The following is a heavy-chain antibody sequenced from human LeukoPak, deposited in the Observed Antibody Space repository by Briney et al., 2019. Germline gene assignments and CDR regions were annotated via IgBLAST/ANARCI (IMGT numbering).Heavy chain of an antibody. CDR1: GYTFTIYG. CDR2: ISAYNGNT. V-gene: IGHV1-18*01. CDR3: ARDGGIAAAGNEFDY. D-gene: IGHD6-13*01. Sequence: ASVKVSCKASGYTFTIYGISWVRQAPGQGLEWMGWISAYNGNTNYAQKLQGRVTMTTDTSTSTSYMELRSLRSDDTSVYYCARDGGIAAAGNEFDYWGQGTLVTVSS. J-gene: IGHJ4*02.